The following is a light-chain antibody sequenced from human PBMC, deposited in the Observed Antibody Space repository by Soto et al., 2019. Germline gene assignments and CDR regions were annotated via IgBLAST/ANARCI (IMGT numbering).Light chain of an antibody. Sequence: EIVLTQSKVTLSLSPGERATLSCISSQSVSSTYLAWYQQKPGQAPRLLIFDASKRATGIPARFSGSGSGTDFTLTISSLETEDLAVYYCQHRSNWPSWTFGAGTKV. J-gene: IGKJ1*01. V-gene: IGKV3-11*01. CDR2: DAS. CDR3: QHRSNWPSWT. CDR1: QSVSSTY.